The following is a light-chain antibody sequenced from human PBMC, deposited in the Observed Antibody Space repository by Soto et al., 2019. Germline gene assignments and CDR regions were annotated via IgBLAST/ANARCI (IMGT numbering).Light chain of an antibody. CDR1: NIGSKN. Sequence: SSELTQPLSVSVALGQTARITCGGNNIGSKNVHWYQQKPGQAPVLVIYRDSNRPSGILERFSGSNSGNTATLTISRAQAGDEADYYCQVWDSSTEVFGTGTKVTVL. V-gene: IGLV3-9*01. J-gene: IGLJ1*01. CDR2: RDS. CDR3: QVWDSSTEV.